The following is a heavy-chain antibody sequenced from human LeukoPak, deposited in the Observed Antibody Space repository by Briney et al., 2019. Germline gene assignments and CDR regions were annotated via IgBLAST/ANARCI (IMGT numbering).Heavy chain of an antibody. Sequence: GRSLRLSCAASGFTFSSYGMHWVRQAPGKGLEWVAVISYDGSNKYYADSVKGRFTISRDNSKNTLYLQMNSLRAEDTAVYYCAKALYYDSSGYYSLFDYWGQGTLVTVSS. CDR2: ISYDGSNK. D-gene: IGHD3-22*01. CDR3: AKALYYDSSGYYSLFDY. V-gene: IGHV3-30*18. J-gene: IGHJ4*02. CDR1: GFTFSSYG.